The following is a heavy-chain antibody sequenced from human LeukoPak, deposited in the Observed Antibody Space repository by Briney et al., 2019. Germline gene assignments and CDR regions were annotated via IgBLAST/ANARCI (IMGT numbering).Heavy chain of an antibody. D-gene: IGHD2-21*02. J-gene: IGHJ4*02. V-gene: IGHV3-72*01. CDR3: AKYCGGDCYALDY. CDR2: IRNKANSYTT. CDR1: GFTSSDHY. Sequence: GGSLRLSCAASGFTSSDHYMDWVRQAPGKGLEWVGRIRNKANSYTTEYAASVKGRFTISRDDSKNSLYPQMNSLKTDDTAVYYCAKYCGGDCYALDYWGQGTLVTVSS.